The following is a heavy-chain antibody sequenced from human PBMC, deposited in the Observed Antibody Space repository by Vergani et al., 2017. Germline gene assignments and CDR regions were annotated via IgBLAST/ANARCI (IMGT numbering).Heavy chain of an antibody. J-gene: IGHJ4*02. D-gene: IGHD2-15*01. CDR3: TRDRREYCSGDSCYSSDY. V-gene: IGHV1-69*14. CDR2: SIPIFGTA. Sequence: QVQLVQSGAEVKKPGSSVKVSCKASGGTLSSYAISWVRQAPGQGLEWMGRSIPIFGTANYAQKFQGRVTITADKSTSTAYMELSSLRSQDTAVYYCTRDRREYCSGDSCYSSDYWLQGTLVTVSS. CDR1: GGTLSSYA.